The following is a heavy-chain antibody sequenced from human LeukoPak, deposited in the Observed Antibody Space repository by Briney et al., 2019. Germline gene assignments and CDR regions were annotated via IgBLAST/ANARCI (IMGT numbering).Heavy chain of an antibody. CDR2: IRSDGSDK. Sequence: GGSLRLSCTASGLMFSSYGVHWGRQAPGKGLEWVAFIRSDGSDKYYADSVEGRFSISRSNSKNTLWPQMNSLRAEDTAMYYCAIDSGSGRHSYYSDFWGQGTLVTVSS. CDR3: AIDSGSGRHSYYSDF. D-gene: IGHD3-10*01. V-gene: IGHV3-30*02. J-gene: IGHJ4*02. CDR1: GLMFSSYG.